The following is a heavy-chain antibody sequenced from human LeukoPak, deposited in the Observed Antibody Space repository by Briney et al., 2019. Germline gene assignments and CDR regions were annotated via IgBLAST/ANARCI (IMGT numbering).Heavy chain of an antibody. CDR3: NTRYNWNDSGY. CDR2: ISSSSSTI. V-gene: IGHV3-48*01. J-gene: IGHJ4*02. CDR1: GFTFSSYS. D-gene: IGHD1-20*01. Sequence: GGSLRLSCAASGFTFSSYSMNWVRQAPGKGLEWVSYISSSSSTIYYADSVKGRFTISRDNAKNSLYLQMNSLRAEETAVYYCNTRYNWNDSGYWGQGTLVTVSS.